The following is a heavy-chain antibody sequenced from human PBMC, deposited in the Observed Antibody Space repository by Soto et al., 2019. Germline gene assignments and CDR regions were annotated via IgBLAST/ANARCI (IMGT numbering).Heavy chain of an antibody. J-gene: IGHJ4*02. Sequence: PGGSLRLSCAASGFSFNDYVMHWVRQAPGKGLEWVSGVSWNSETIGYADSVKGRFTISRDNAKNSLYLQVNSLRPDDTALYYCAKDMGATGSTDIDYWGQGTLVTVSS. CDR1: GFSFNDYV. CDR2: VSWNSETI. V-gene: IGHV3-9*01. D-gene: IGHD4-4*01. CDR3: AKDMGATGSTDIDY.